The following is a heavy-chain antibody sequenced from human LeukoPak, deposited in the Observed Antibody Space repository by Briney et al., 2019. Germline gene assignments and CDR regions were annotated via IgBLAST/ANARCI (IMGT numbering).Heavy chain of an antibody. Sequence: SVKVSCKASGGTFSSYAISWVRQAPGQGLEWMGRIIPILGIANYAQKFQGRVTITADKSTSTAYMELSSLRSEDTAVYYCARVLAARPAPFDYWGQGTLVTVSS. J-gene: IGHJ4*02. CDR3: ARVLAARPAPFDY. CDR1: GGTFSSYA. V-gene: IGHV1-69*04. D-gene: IGHD6-6*01. CDR2: IIPILGIA.